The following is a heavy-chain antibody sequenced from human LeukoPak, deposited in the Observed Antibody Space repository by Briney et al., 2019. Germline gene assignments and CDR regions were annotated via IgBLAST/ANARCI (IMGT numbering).Heavy chain of an antibody. J-gene: IGHJ4*02. D-gene: IGHD3-10*01. CDR2: VNPNNGDT. CDR1: GYTFTGYY. CDR3: ARDSRVTNGDY. V-gene: IGHV1-2*02. Sequence: ASVKVSCKASGYTFTGYYIHWVRQAPGQGLEWMGLVNPNNGDTKYAQKFQGRATMTRDTSISTAYMELSRLRSDDTAVYYCARDSRVTNGDYWGQGTLVTVSS.